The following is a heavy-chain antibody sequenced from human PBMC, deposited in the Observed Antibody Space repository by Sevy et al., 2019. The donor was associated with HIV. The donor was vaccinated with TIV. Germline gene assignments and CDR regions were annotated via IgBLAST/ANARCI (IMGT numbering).Heavy chain of an antibody. CDR1: GFTFSSYA. V-gene: IGHV3-30-3*01. CDR2: ISYDGSNK. D-gene: IGHD3-22*01. J-gene: IGHJ5*02. CDR3: ARDLGSGYYYGWFDP. Sequence: GGSLRLSCAASGFTFSSYAMHWVRQAPGKGLEWVAVISYDGSNKYYADSVKGRFTTSKENTKNTLYLQMNSLRAEDTAVYYCARDLGSGYYYGWFDPWGQGTLVTVSS.